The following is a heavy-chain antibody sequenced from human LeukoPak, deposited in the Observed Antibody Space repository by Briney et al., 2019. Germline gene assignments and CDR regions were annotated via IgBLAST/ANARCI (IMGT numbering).Heavy chain of an antibody. V-gene: IGHV4-59*01. CDR3: ARGMVAATNWFDP. CDR1: GGSISSYY. J-gene: IGHJ5*02. D-gene: IGHD2-15*01. CDR2: IYYSGST. Sequence: SETVSPTCTVSGGSISSYYWSWIRQPPGKGLEWIGYIYYSGSTNCNPSLKSRVTISVDTSKNQFSLKLSSVTAADTAVYYCARGMVAATNWFDPWGQGTLVTVSS.